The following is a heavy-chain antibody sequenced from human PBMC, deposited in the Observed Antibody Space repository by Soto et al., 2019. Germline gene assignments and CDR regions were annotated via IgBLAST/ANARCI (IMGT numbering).Heavy chain of an antibody. D-gene: IGHD2-15*01. V-gene: IGHV4-30-2*01. CDR1: GGSISSGGYP. Sequence: QLQLQESGSGLVKPSQTLSLTCAVSGGSISSGGYPWSWIRQPPGKGLEWIGYIYHTGSTYYNPSLRCRATITAATSKSQFTRKVRSVTAADTAVYCCARARYCSGGSCYSGYWGQGTLVSVSS. J-gene: IGHJ4*02. CDR2: IYHTGST. CDR3: ARARYCSGGSCYSGY.